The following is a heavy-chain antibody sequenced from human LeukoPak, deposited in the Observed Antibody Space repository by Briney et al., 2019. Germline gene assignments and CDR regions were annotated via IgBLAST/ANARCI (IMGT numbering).Heavy chain of an antibody. CDR2: IKQDGSEK. CDR3: ARRPSSADTTPFDY. J-gene: IGHJ4*02. Sequence: GGSLRLSCAASGFTFSTYWMTWVRQAPGKGLEWVANIKQDGSEKYYVDSVKGRFTISRDNAKNSLNLQMNSLRAEDTAVYYCARRPSSADTTPFDYWGQGTLVTVSS. CDR1: GFTFSTYW. V-gene: IGHV3-7*02. D-gene: IGHD6-19*01.